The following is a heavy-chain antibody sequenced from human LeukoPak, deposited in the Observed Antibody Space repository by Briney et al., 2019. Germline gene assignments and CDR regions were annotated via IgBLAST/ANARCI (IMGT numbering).Heavy chain of an antibody. V-gene: IGHV3-30*02. J-gene: IGHJ4*02. CDR1: GFTFSGYG. D-gene: IGHD3-3*01. CDR2: IQYDGSNK. Sequence: GGSLRLSCAASGFTFSGYGVHWVRQAPGKGLQWVAFIQYDGSNKFYADSVKGRFTISRDNSKNTLWLQMNSLRAEDTAVYYCATGADYDFWSGYYWYFDYWGQGTPVTVSS. CDR3: ATGADYDFWSGYYWYFDY.